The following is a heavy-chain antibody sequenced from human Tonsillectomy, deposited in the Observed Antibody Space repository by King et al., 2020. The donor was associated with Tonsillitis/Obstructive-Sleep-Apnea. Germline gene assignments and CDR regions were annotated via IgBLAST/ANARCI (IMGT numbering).Heavy chain of an antibody. CDR2: ISGDGGST. V-gene: IGHV3-43*02. D-gene: IGHD2-2*02. J-gene: IGHJ4*02. CDR3: AKDIGQIPDC. CDR1: GFTFDDYA. Sequence: VQLVESGGGVVQPGGSLRLSCAASGFTFDDYAMHWVRQAPGKGLECVSLISGDGGSTYYGDSVKGRFTISRDNSKNSLYLQMNSLRTEDTALYYCAKDIGQIPDCWGQGTLVTVSS.